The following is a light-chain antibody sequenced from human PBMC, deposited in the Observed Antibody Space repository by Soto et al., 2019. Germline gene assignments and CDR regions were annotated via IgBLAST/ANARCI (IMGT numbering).Light chain of an antibody. CDR2: DAS. J-gene: IGKJ5*01. CDR3: QHRSNWHIT. V-gene: IGKV3-11*01. Sequence: EIVLTQSPATLSLSPGERAALSCRASQSVSNYLAWYQQKPGQAPRLLIYDASNRATGIPARFCGGGSGTDFTLTISSLEPEDFAVYYCQHRSNWHITFGQGTRLDIK. CDR1: QSVSNY.